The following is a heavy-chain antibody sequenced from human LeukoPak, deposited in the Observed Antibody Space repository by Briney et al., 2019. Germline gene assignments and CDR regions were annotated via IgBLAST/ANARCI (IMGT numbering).Heavy chain of an antibody. CDR3: AREWLYGGSYGVDY. J-gene: IGHJ4*02. CDR1: GYSISSGYY. CDR2: IYYSGST. V-gene: IGHV4-38-2*02. D-gene: IGHD1-26*01. Sequence: SETLSLTCSVSGYSISSGYYWGWIRQPPGKGLEWIGSIYYSGSTYYNPSLKSRVTISVDTSKNQFSLKLSSVTAADTAVYYCAREWLYGGSYGVDYWGQGTLVTVSS.